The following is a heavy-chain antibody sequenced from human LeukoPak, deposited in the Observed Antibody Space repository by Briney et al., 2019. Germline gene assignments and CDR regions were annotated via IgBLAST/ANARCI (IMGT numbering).Heavy chain of an antibody. CDR1: GFAFSSYS. CDR3: ARLGRRNCSSTSCYTNYYFDY. CDR2: ISSSSYI. D-gene: IGHD2-2*02. J-gene: IGHJ4*02. V-gene: IGHV3-21*01. Sequence: PGGSLRLSCAASGFAFSSYSMNWVRQAPGKGLEWVSSISSSSYIYYADSVKGRFTISRDNAKNSLYLQMNSLRAEDTAVYYCARLGRRNCSSTSCYTNYYFDYWGQGTLVTVSS.